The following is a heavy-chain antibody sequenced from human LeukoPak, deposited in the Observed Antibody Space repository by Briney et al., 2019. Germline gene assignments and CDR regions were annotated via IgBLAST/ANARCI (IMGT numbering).Heavy chain of an antibody. V-gene: IGHV4-34*01. J-gene: IGHJ6*03. CDR3: ARGAGYDFWSGYGYYMDV. Sequence: SETLSLTCAVYGGSFSGYYWSWIRQPPGKGLEWIGEINHSGSTNYNPSLKSRVTISVDTSKNQFSLKLSSVTAADTAVYYCARGAGYDFWSGYGYYMDVWGKRTTVTVSS. CDR1: GGSFSGYY. CDR2: INHSGST. D-gene: IGHD3-3*01.